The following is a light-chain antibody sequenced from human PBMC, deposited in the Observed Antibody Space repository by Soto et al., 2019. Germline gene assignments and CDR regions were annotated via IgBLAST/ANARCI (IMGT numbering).Light chain of an antibody. CDR3: QQYDSSPRT. Sequence: TVLTQSPGTLSLSRGERAALSFRASQSVSSNLAWYQQKPGQAPRLLIYDASSRATGIPDRFSGGGSGTDFTLTISRLEPEDFAVYYCQQYDSSPRTFGQGTKVDIK. V-gene: IGKV3-20*01. J-gene: IGKJ1*01. CDR2: DAS. CDR1: QSVSSN.